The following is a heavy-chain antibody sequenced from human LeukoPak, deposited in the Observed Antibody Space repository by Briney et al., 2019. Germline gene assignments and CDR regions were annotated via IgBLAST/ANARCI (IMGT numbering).Heavy chain of an antibody. D-gene: IGHD6-19*01. CDR1: GGSISSYY. Sequence: SETLSLTCTVSGGSISSYYWSWIRQPPGKGLEWIGYIYYSGSTNYNPSLKSRVTISVDTSKNQFSLKLSSVTAADTAVYYCARHVRSRAGGAVAGPWYNQYYYYGMDVWGQGTTVTVSS. V-gene: IGHV4-59*08. CDR3: ARHVRSRAGGAVAGPWYNQYYYYGMDV. J-gene: IGHJ6*02. CDR2: IYYSGST.